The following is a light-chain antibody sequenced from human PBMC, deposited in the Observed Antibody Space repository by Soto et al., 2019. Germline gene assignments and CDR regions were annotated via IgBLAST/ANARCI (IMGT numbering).Light chain of an antibody. CDR2: DVS. CDR3: GSYTTSSNYV. CDR1: ISDVGSYNY. Sequence: QSVLTQPASVSGSPGQSITISCTGTISDVGSYNYVSWYQQYPGKAPKLMIYDVSTRPSGVSDRFSGSKSGNTASLTISGLRAEDEADYYCGSYTTSSNYVSGTGTKVTAL. J-gene: IGLJ1*01. V-gene: IGLV2-14*03.